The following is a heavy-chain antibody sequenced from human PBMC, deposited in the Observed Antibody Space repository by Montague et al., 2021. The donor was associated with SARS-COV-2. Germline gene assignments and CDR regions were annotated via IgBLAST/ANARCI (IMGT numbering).Heavy chain of an antibody. CDR2: VHYVTPNP. V-gene: IGHV3-23*01. CDR1: GFTFTHYA. J-gene: IGHJ5*01. CDR3: VRLATGYPNWFDS. Sequence: SLRLSCAASGFTFTHYAMGWARPAPGKGLDWVSAVHYVTPNPYYADSVKGRFSISRDNSKHTLYLQMNSLSAADTAISFCVRLATGYPNWFDSWGQGTLVTVSS. D-gene: IGHD3-9*01.